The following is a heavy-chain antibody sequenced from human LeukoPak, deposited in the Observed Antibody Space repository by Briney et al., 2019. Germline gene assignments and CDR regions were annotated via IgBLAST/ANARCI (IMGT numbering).Heavy chain of an antibody. V-gene: IGHV3-66*02. D-gene: IGHD3-10*01. Sequence: GGSLRLSCAASGFTVSSNYMSWVRQAPGKGLEWVSIIYSGGSTYSADSVKGRFTISRDNSKNTLYLQMNSLRAEDTAVYYCAREIYYYGSGDYHYYMDVWGKGTTVTVSS. CDR2: IYSGGST. J-gene: IGHJ6*03. CDR1: GFTVSSNY. CDR3: AREIYYYGSGDYHYYMDV.